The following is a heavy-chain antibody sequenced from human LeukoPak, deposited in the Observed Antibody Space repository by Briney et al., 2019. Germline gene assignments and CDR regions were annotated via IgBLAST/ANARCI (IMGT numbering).Heavy chain of an antibody. D-gene: IGHD3-10*01. CDR3: ARDTGRGVALYGMDV. J-gene: IGHJ6*04. Sequence: GGSLRLSCAASGFTFSSYGMHWARQAPGKGLEWVAVIWYDGSNKYYADSVKGRFTISRDNSKNTLYLQMNSLRAEDTAVYYCARDTGRGVALYGMDVWGKGTTVTVSS. V-gene: IGHV3-33*01. CDR1: GFTFSSYG. CDR2: IWYDGSNK.